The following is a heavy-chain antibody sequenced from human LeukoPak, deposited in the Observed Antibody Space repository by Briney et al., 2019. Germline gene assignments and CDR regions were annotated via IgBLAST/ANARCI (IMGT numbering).Heavy chain of an antibody. CDR1: GFTFSSYG. CDR3: AKSSYYYDSSGSLDY. V-gene: IGHV3-30*02. Sequence: QSGGSLRLSCAASGFTFSSYGMHWVRQAPGKGLEWVAFIRYDGSNKYYADSVKGRFTISRDNSKNTLYLQMNSLRAEDTAVYYCAKSSYYYDSSGSLDYWGQGTLVTVSS. D-gene: IGHD3-22*01. CDR2: IRYDGSNK. J-gene: IGHJ4*02.